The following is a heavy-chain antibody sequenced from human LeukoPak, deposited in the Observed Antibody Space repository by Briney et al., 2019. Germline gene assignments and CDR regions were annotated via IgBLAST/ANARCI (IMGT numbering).Heavy chain of an antibody. CDR1: GFTFSTYA. J-gene: IGHJ4*02. Sequence: GGSLRLSCAASGFTFSTYAMSWVRQAPGKGLEWVSTFSGSGGNTYYAGSVKGRFTISRDNSKNTLYLQMNSLRAEDTAVYYCAKDSAGSCCSDYWGQGTLVTVSS. V-gene: IGHV3-23*01. CDR2: FSGSGGNT. D-gene: IGHD2-15*01. CDR3: AKDSAGSCCSDY.